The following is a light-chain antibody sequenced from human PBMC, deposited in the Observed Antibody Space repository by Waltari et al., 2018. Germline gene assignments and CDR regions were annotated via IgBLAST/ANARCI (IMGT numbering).Light chain of an antibody. J-gene: IGKJ1*01. CDR3: QSYLRLPAT. V-gene: IGKV3-20*01. CDR2: VTY. CDR1: DGCSKF. Sequence: SYMAGDGCSKFLGGDHKRRGQAPRLLIYVTYIRATGSPDRFSGSGAGTDFSLTISRLEPEDCAVYYCQSYLRLPATFGQGTKVEIK.